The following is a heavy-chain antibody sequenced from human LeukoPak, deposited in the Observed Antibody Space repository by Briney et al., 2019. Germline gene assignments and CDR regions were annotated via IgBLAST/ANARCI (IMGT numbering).Heavy chain of an antibody. D-gene: IGHD2-2*01. CDR1: GYTPTELS. CDR2: FDPEDGET. J-gene: IGHJ6*03. V-gene: IGHV1-24*01. Sequence: GASAKVSCKVSGYTPTELSMHWVRQAPGKGLEWMGGFDPEDGETIYAQKFQGRVTMTEDTSTDTAYMELSSLRSEDTAVYYCATDLPHHSGVPAATHPPNMDVWGKGTTVTVSS. CDR3: ATDLPHHSGVPAATHPPNMDV.